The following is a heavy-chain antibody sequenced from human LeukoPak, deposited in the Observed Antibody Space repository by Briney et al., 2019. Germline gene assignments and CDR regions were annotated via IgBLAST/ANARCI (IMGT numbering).Heavy chain of an antibody. J-gene: IGHJ4*02. CDR1: GFTFSTYW. CDR2: IHSDARST. D-gene: IGHD5-18*01. CDR3: ARDRPGNTAIDY. Sequence: GGSLRLSCAASGFTFSTYWMHWVRQAPGKGLVWVSRIHSDARSTSYADSVNGRFTISRDNAKNTLCLQMNSLRAEDMAVYYCARDRPGNTAIDYWGQGTLVTVSS. V-gene: IGHV3-74*01.